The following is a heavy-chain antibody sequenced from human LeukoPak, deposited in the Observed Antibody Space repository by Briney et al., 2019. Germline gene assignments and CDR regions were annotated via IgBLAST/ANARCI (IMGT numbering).Heavy chain of an antibody. CDR1: GGSISSYY. CDR2: IYTSGST. Sequence: SETLSLTCTVSGGSISSYYWSWIRQPAGKGLEWIGRIYTSGSTNYNPSLKSRVTMSVDTSKNQLSLKLSSVTAADTAVYYCATRFLEWLPLDAFDIWGQGTMVTVSS. V-gene: IGHV4-4*07. CDR3: ATRFLEWLPLDAFDI. D-gene: IGHD3-3*01. J-gene: IGHJ3*02.